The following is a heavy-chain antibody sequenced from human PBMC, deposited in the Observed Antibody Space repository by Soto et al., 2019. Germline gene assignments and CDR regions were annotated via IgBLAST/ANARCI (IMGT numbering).Heavy chain of an antibody. D-gene: IGHD2-2*01. Sequence: QVQLQESGPGLVKPSQTLSLTCTVSGGSISSGDYYWSWIRQPPGKGLEWIGYIYYSGSAYYNPSLKSRVTISVDTSKNQFSLKLSSVTAANTAVYYCARDQRAYCISTSCYAGGAFDIWGQGTMVTVSS. CDR2: IYYSGSA. CDR3: ARDQRAYCISTSCYAGGAFDI. CDR1: GGSISSGDYY. J-gene: IGHJ3*02. V-gene: IGHV4-30-4*01.